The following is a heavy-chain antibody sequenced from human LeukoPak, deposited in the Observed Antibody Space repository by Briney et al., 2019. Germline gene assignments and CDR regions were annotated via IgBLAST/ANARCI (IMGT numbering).Heavy chain of an antibody. CDR2: IWYDGSNK. CDR3: AKEQYYYDSSGYYPLFDY. Sequence: GGXXRLSCAASGFTFSSYGMHWVRQAPGKGLEWVAVIWYDGSNKYYADSVKGRFTIYRDNSKNTLYLQMNSLRAEDTAVYYCAKEQYYYDSSGYYPLFDYWGQGTLVTVSS. J-gene: IGHJ4*02. V-gene: IGHV3-33*06. D-gene: IGHD3-22*01. CDR1: GFTFSSYG.